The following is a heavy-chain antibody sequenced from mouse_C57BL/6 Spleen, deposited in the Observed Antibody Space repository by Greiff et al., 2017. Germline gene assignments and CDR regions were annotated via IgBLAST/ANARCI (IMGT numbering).Heavy chain of an antibody. CDR3: ARVTPYYFSY. V-gene: IGHV5-4*03. CDR1: GFTFSSYA. CDR2: ISDGGSYT. Sequence: EVMLVESGGGLVKPGGSLKLSCAASGFTFSSYAMSWVRQTPEKRLEWVATISDGGSYTYYPDNVKGRFTISRDNAKNNLYLQMSHLKSEDTAMYYCARVTPYYFSYWGQGATLTDSS. J-gene: IGHJ2*01. D-gene: IGHD2-1*01.